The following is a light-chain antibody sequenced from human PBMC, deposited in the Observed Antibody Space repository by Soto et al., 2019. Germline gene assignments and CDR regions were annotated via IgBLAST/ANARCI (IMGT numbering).Light chain of an antibody. CDR2: AAS. J-gene: IGKJ4*01. V-gene: IGKV1-39*01. CDR1: QSISSY. Sequence: DIQMTQSPSSLSASVGDRVTITCRASQSISSYLNWYQQKPGKAPKLLIYAASSLQSGVPSRFSGSGSGTDFTLTISSLXXXXXXXXYCQQSYSTRALTFGGGTKVXXK. CDR3: QQSYSTRALT.